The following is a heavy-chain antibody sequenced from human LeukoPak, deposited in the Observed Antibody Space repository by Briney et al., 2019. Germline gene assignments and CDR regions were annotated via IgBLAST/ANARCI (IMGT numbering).Heavy chain of an antibody. Sequence: GESLKISCKGSGYSFTNYWVGWVRQMPGKGLEWMGIVHPGDADTRYSPSFQGQVTISADTSISTAYLQWSSLRASDTAMYYCARRGDTFGYGMDVWGQGTTVTVSS. D-gene: IGHD3-16*01. CDR3: ARRGDTFGYGMDV. CDR1: GYSFTNYW. CDR2: VHPGDADT. V-gene: IGHV5-51*01. J-gene: IGHJ6*02.